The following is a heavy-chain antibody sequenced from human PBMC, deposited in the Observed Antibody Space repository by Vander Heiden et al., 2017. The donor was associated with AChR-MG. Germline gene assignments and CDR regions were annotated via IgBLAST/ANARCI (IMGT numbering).Heavy chain of an antibody. CDR2: IYYSGST. CDR1: GGPLSSYY. V-gene: IGHV4-59*01. J-gene: IGHJ4*02. D-gene: IGHD3-16*01. Sequence: QPQLHVSGPALLMPPETLSLPCTASGGPLSSYYWSWIRQPPGKGLEWIGYIYYSGSTNYNPSLKSRVTISVDTSKNQFSLELSSVTAADTAVYYCARAPRGGDYVDYGGQGTLVTVSS. CDR3: ARAPRGGDYVDY.